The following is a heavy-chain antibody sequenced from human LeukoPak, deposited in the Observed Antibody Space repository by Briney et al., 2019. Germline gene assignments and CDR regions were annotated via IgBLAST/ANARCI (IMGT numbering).Heavy chain of an antibody. CDR1: GGSISSYY. CDR3: AREGSMTARPFVSIDY. CDR2: IHTSGST. Sequence: PSETLSLTCTVSGGSISSYYWSWIRQPAGKGLQRIGRIHTSGSTDYNPSLGSRVTMSVDTSKNQFSLKLSSVTAADTAVYYCAREGSMTARPFVSIDYWGQGTLVTVSS. J-gene: IGHJ4*02. D-gene: IGHD6-6*01. V-gene: IGHV4-4*07.